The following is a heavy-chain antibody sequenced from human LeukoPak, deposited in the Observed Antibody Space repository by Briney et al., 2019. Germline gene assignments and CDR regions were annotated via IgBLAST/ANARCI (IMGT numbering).Heavy chain of an antibody. CDR2: ICYGGRTK. J-gene: IGHJ4*02. Sequence: AGGSLRLSCAASGFHFSDYYIDWVRQAPGKGLEWVGVICYGGRTKYYTDSVNCRITISTNNSKNTLNLQMNSLRAEDTAVYFCAKEYCGGDCYSDYLDYWGQGTLVAVSS. CDR3: AKEYCGGDCYSDYLDY. V-gene: IGHV3-30*18. D-gene: IGHD2-21*02. CDR1: GFHFSDYY.